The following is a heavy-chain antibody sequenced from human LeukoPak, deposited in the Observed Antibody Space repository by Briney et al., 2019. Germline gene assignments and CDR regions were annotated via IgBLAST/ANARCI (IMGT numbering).Heavy chain of an antibody. V-gene: IGHV1-24*01. J-gene: IGHJ3*02. CDR2: FDPEDGET. CDR3: ATMVRGVDDAFDI. D-gene: IGHD3-10*01. Sequence: GASVKVSCKVSGYALTELSMHWVRQAPGKGLEWMGGFDPEDGETIYAQKFQGRVTMTEDTSTDTAYMELSSLRSEDTAVYYCATMVRGVDDAFDIWGQGTMVTVSS. CDR1: GYALTELS.